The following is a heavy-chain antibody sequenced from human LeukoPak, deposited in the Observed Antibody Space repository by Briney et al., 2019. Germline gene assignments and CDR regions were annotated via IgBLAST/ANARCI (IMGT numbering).Heavy chain of an antibody. V-gene: IGHV3-7*01. Sequence: PGGSLRLSCAASGFTFSSYWMSWVRQAPGKGLEWVANIKQNGSEKYYVDSVKGRFTISRDNAKNSLYLQMNSLRAEDTAVYYCARDTDFGDNDYYYGMDVWGQGTTVTVSS. CDR3: ARDTDFGDNDYYYGMDV. D-gene: IGHD4-23*01. J-gene: IGHJ6*02. CDR2: IKQNGSEK. CDR1: GFTFSSYW.